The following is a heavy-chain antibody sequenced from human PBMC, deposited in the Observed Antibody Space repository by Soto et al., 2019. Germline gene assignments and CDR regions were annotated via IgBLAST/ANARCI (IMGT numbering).Heavy chain of an antibody. J-gene: IGHJ6*02. CDR1: GFSLNTNGMG. CDR3: AGWNYESGLDV. Sequence: QITLKESGPTLVRPTQTLTLTCSFSGFSLNTNGMGVGWIRQPPGKALEWLAFIYWDEDKRYSPSLKTRLTVTTDPSKNEVVLTLTNLDTWDTGTYYSAGWNYESGLDVWGQGTTVTVSS. CDR2: IYWDEDK. D-gene: IGHD1-7*01. V-gene: IGHV2-5*02.